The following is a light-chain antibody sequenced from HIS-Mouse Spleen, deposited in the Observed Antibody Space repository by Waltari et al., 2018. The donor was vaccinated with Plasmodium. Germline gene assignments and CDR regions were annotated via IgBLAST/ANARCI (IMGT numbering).Light chain of an antibody. CDR3: QQSYSTCT. CDR1: QSISSY. CDR2: AAS. J-gene: IGKJ1*01. Sequence: DIQMTQSPSSLSASVGDRVTITFRASQSISSYLNWYQEKPGKAPKLLSYAASSLQSGVPSRFSGSGAGTDFTLNISSLQPEDFATYYCQQSYSTCTFGQGTKVAI. V-gene: IGKV1-39*01.